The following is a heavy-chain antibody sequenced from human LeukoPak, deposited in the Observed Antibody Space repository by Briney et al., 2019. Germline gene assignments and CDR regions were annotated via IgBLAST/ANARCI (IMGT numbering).Heavy chain of an antibody. V-gene: IGHV4-4*07. J-gene: IGHJ6*02. CDR1: GGSFSNYY. CDR3: ARQPPQYYGMDV. CDR2: IYTSGST. Sequence: PSETLSLTCTVSGGSFSNYYWSWIRQPAGKGLEWIGRIYTSGSTNYNPSVKSRVTMSVDTSNSQFSLKPTSVTAGDTAVYYCARQPPQYYGMDVWGQGTTVTVSS.